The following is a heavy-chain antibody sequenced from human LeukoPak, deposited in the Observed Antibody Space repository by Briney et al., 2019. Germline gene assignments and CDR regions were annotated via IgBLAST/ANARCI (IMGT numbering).Heavy chain of an antibody. V-gene: IGHV1-2*02. CDR2: INPHNGDT. CDR3: ATVRDIVVGGGPYYFDY. Sequence: ASVKVSCKASGYTLIGYYLHWVRQAPGQGLEWMGWINPHNGDTNYAQKFQGRVTMTRDTSITTAYMDLSRLKSDDTAVYYCATVRDIVVGGGPYYFDYWGQGTLVTVSS. CDR1: GYTLIGYY. D-gene: IGHD2-15*01. J-gene: IGHJ4*02.